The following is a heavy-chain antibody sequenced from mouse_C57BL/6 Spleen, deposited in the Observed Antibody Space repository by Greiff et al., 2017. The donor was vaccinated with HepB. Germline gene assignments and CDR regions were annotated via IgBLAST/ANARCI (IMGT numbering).Heavy chain of an antibody. CDR2: ISYDGSN. CDR1: GYSITSGYY. V-gene: IGHV3-6*01. D-gene: IGHD2-4*01. CDR3: ARVDDYDVFDY. Sequence: EVQLVESGPGLVKPSQSLSLTCSVTGYSITSGYYWNWIRQFPGNKLEWMGYISYDGSNNYNPSLKNRISITRDTSKNQFFLKLNSVTTEDTATYYCARVDDYDVFDYWGQGTTLTVSS. J-gene: IGHJ2*01.